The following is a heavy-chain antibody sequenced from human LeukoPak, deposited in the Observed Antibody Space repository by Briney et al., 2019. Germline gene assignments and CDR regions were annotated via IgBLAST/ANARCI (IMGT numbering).Heavy chain of an antibody. Sequence: GGSLRLSCAASGFTFSGYSMSWVRQALGKGLEWVASMNQDGSEKRYVDSVKGRFTIFRDNAKNSLFLQMNSLRAEDTAAYYCARDLRGYSYGYDDYWGQGTLVTVSS. V-gene: IGHV3-7*01. CDR3: ARDLRGYSYGYDDY. CDR1: GFTFSGYS. D-gene: IGHD5-18*01. J-gene: IGHJ4*02. CDR2: MNQDGSEK.